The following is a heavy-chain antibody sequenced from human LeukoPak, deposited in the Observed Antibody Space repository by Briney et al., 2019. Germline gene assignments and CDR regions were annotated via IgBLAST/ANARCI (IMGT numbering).Heavy chain of an antibody. J-gene: IGHJ4*02. CDR1: GFTFSSYA. CDR3: AKDLASVDYYDSSGYYF. V-gene: IGHV3-23*01. D-gene: IGHD3-22*01. CDR2: ISGSGGST. Sequence: GGSLRLSCAASGFTFSSYAMSWVRQAPGKGQEWVSAISGSGGSTYYADSVKGRFTISRDNSKNTLYLQMNSLRAEDTAVYYCAKDLASVDYYDSSGYYFGGQGTLVTVSS.